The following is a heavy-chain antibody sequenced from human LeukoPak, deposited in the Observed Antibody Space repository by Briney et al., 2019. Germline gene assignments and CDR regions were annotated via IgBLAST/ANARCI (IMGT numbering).Heavy chain of an antibody. D-gene: IGHD6-6*01. J-gene: IGHJ3*02. CDR3: AKAPYSSSRDDAFDI. Sequence: GGSLRLSCAASGFTFSSYSMNWVRQAPGKGLEWVSSISSSSSYIYYADSVKGRFTISRDNAKNSLYLRMNSLRAEDTAVYYCAKAPYSSSRDDAFDIWGQGTMVTVSS. CDR1: GFTFSSYS. V-gene: IGHV3-21*01. CDR2: ISSSSSYI.